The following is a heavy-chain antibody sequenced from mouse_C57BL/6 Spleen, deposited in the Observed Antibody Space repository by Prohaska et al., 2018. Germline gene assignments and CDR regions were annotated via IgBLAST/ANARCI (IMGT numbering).Heavy chain of an antibody. CDR1: GYTFTSYW. J-gene: IGHJ3*01. V-gene: IGHV1-50*01. CDR2: IDPSDSYT. CDR3: ATLVFAY. Sequence: QVQLQQPGAELVKPGASVKLSCKASGYTFTSYWMQWVKQRPGQGLERIGEIDPSDSYTNYNQKFKGKATLTVDTSSSTAYMQLSSLTSEDSAVYYCATLVFAYWGQGTLVTVSA. D-gene: IGHD2-10*02.